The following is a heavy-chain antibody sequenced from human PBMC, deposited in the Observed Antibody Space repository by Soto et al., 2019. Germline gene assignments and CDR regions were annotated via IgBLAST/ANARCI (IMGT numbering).Heavy chain of an antibody. CDR2: INHSGST. CDR3: ARALRLYDFWSGYQGGFDY. V-gene: IGHV4-34*01. D-gene: IGHD3-3*01. CDR1: GGSFSGYY. Sequence: SETLSLTCAVYGGSFSGYYWGWIRQPPGKGLEWIGEINHSGSTNYNPSLKSRVTISVDTSKNQFSLKLSSVTAADTAVYYCARALRLYDFWSGYQGGFDYWGQGTLVTVSS. J-gene: IGHJ4*02.